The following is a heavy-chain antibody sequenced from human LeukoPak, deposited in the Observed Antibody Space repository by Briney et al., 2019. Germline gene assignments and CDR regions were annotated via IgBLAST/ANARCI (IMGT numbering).Heavy chain of an antibody. CDR2: ISGSGGST. V-gene: IGHV3-23*01. CDR3: AKSPSDSGWVYYGMDV. J-gene: IGHJ6*04. CDR1: GFTFSSYA. Sequence: GGSLRLSCAASGFTFSSYAMSWVRQAPGQGLEWVSAISGSGGSTYYADSVKGRFTISTDNSKNTMYLQMNSPRAEDTAVYYCAKSPSDSGWVYYGMDVWGKGTTVTVSS. D-gene: IGHD6-19*01.